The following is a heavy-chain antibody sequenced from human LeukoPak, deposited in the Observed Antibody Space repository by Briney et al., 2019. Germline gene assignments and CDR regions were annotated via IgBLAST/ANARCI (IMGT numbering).Heavy chain of an antibody. CDR2: IHYDSSTE. J-gene: IGHJ4*02. CDR3: ARDYGGSSPFDY. V-gene: IGHV3-30*02. D-gene: IGHD4-23*01. Sequence: PGGSLRLSCAASGFAFSSYGMHWVRQAPGKGLEWVAYIHYDSSTEDYADSVKGRFTISRDNAKNSLYLQMNSLRAEDTAVYYCARDYGGSSPFDYWGQGTLVTVSS. CDR1: GFAFSSYG.